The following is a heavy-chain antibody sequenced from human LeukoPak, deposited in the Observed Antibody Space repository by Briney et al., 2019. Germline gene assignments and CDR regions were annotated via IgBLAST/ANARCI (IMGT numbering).Heavy chain of an antibody. J-gene: IGHJ6*03. Sequence: SVTVSFTASGGTFSSYAINWVRQAPGKGVGWVGGIILIFGTANYAQKFQCRVTITTDESTSTAYMELSSLRSEDTAVYYCASSTPTVTPNSGVYYMDVWGKGTTVTVSS. CDR1: GGTFSSYA. V-gene: IGHV1-69*05. CDR3: ASSTPTVTPNSGVYYMDV. CDR2: IILIFGTA. D-gene: IGHD4-17*01.